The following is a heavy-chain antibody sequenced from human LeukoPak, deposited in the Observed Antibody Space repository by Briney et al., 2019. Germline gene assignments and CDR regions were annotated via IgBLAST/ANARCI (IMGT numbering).Heavy chain of an antibody. CDR1: GFTFSSYA. CDR3: AKVELPYYYYGIDV. V-gene: IGHV3-23*01. D-gene: IGHD1-7*01. CDR2: ISGSGGST. Sequence: PGGSLRLSCAASGFTFSSYAMSWVRQAPGKGLEWVSAISGSGGSTYYADSVKGRFTISRDNSKYTLYLQMNSLRAEDTAVYYCAKVELPYYYYGIDVWGQGTTVTVSS. J-gene: IGHJ6*02.